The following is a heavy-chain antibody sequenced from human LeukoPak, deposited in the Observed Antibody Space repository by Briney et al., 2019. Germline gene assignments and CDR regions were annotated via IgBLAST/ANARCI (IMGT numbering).Heavy chain of an antibody. CDR3: ARDRIAATDDFDY. CDR1: GYTFTDFY. Sequence: ASVKVSCKASGYTFTDFYMHWVRQAPGQGLEWMGWINPNSGDTNYAQNFQGRVTMTRDTSINTAYVEVSRLRSDDTAVYYCARDRIAATDDFDYWGQGTPVTVSS. D-gene: IGHD6-13*01. CDR2: INPNSGDT. V-gene: IGHV1-2*02. J-gene: IGHJ4*02.